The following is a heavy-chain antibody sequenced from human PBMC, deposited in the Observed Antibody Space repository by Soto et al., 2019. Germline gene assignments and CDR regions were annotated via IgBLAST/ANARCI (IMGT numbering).Heavy chain of an antibody. Sequence: GASAQVSCKDSGYTFIGYYMHWVRQAPGQGLEWMGWVNPKSGGTKYAQTFQGSVTMTRDTSINTAYMELSSLRSEDTAVYYCAREISGYSGYDHLRARAPYFDYWGQGTLVTVSS. CDR3: AREISGYSGYDHLRARAPYFDY. CDR2: VNPKSGGT. V-gene: IGHV1-2*02. D-gene: IGHD5-12*01. CDR1: GYTFIGYY. J-gene: IGHJ4*02.